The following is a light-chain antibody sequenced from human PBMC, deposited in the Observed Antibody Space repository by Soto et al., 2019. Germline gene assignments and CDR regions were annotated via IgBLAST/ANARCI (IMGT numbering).Light chain of an antibody. CDR2: KAS. CDR1: QSISSW. CDR3: QQYGSSGT. Sequence: DIQMTQSPSTLSASVGDRFTITCRASQSISSWLAWYQQKPVKAPKLLIYKASSLESGVPSRFSGSGSGTEFTLTISRLEPEDFAVYYCQQYGSSGTFGQGTTGDIK. J-gene: IGKJ1*01. V-gene: IGKV1-5*03.